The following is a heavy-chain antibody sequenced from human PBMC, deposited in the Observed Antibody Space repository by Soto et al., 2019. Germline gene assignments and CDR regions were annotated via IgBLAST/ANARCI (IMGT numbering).Heavy chain of an antibody. CDR2: INHGGST. J-gene: IGHJ6*02. Sequence: PSETLSLTCAVYGGYSSGYYWSWIRQPPGKGLEWIGAINHGGSTDFNPSLKSRVTISVDTSENQFSLYLQMNSLRAEDTALYYCAKDIGSITGTTVAYYYGMDVWGQGTTVTVSS. V-gene: IGHV4-34*01. CDR3: AKDIGSITGTTVAYYYGMDV. CDR1: GGYSSGYY. D-gene: IGHD1-20*01.